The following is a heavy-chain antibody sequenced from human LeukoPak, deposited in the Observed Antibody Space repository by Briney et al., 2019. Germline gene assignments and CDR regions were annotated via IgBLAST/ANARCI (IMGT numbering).Heavy chain of an antibody. Sequence: PSETLSLTCAVYGGSFSGYYWSWIRQPPGKGLEWIGEINHSGSTNYNPSLKSRVTISVDTSKNQFSLKLSSVTAADTAVYYCARRQGCHGSGSYHFDYWGQGTLVTVSS. J-gene: IGHJ4*02. V-gene: IGHV4-34*01. CDR1: GGSFSGYY. D-gene: IGHD3-10*01. CDR3: ARRQGCHGSGSYHFDY. CDR2: INHSGST.